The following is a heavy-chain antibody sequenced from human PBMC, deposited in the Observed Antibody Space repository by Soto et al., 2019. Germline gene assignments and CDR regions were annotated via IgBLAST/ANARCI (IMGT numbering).Heavy chain of an antibody. CDR3: ASDRITMVRGAPGTPAYYYYGMDV. CDR2: IIPILGIA. J-gene: IGHJ6*02. CDR1: GGTFSSYT. Sequence: SVKVSCKASGGTFSSYTISWVRQAPGQGLEWMGRIIPILGIANYAQKFQGRVTITADKSTSTAYMELSSLRSEDTAVYYCASDRITMVRGAPGTPAYYYYGMDVWG. D-gene: IGHD3-10*01. V-gene: IGHV1-69*02.